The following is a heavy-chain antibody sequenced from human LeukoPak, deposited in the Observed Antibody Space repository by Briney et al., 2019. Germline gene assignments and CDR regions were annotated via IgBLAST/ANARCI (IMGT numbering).Heavy chain of an antibody. Sequence: VASVKVSCKASGYTFTGYYMHWVRQAPGQGLEWMGWINPNSGGTNYAQKFQGRVTMTRDTSISTAYMELSRLRSDDTAVYYCARGARSTNSGYYNIDYWGQGTLVTVSS. J-gene: IGHJ4*02. V-gene: IGHV1-2*02. CDR2: INPNSGGT. D-gene: IGHD3-22*01. CDR1: GYTFTGYY. CDR3: ARGARSTNSGYYNIDY.